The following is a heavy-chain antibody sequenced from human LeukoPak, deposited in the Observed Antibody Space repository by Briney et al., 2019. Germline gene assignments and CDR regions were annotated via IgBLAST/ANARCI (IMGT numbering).Heavy chain of an antibody. J-gene: IGHJ4*02. CDR2: IYSGGST. D-gene: IGHD6-19*01. V-gene: IGHV3-66*02. CDR3: ARGGVKQSFDY. CDR1: GFTVSSNY. Sequence: PGESLRLSCAASGFTVSSNYMSWVRQAPGKGLEWVSVIYSGGSTYYADSVKGRFTISRDNSKNTLYLQMNSLRAEDTAVYYCARGGVKQSFDYWGQGTLVTVSS.